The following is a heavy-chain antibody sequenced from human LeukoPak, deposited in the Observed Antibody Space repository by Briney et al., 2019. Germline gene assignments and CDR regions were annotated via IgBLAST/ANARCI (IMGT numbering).Heavy chain of an antibody. Sequence: GGSLRLSCAASGFTFSSYTMKWIRQAAGKGLEWVSSITSSSIYTYYADLVKGRFTTSRDNGKNSLYLEMNSLRAEDTAVYYCARSRYDSSGYYGIIGDWGQGTLVTVSS. V-gene: IGHV3-21*01. D-gene: IGHD3-22*01. J-gene: IGHJ4*02. CDR2: ITSSSIYT. CDR3: ARSRYDSSGYYGIIGD. CDR1: GFTFSSYT.